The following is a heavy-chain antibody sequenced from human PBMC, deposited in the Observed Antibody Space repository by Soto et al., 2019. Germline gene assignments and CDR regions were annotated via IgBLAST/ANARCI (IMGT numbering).Heavy chain of an antibody. CDR1: GDSVSSNSAA. V-gene: IGHV6-1*01. Sequence: PSQALSLTCAISGDSVSSNSAAWNWIRQSPSRGLEWLGRTYYRSKWYNDYAVSVKSRIAINPDTSKNQFSLQLNSVTPEDTAVYYCARELRYFDWLSRGYYFDYWGEGTLVTVS. CDR3: ARELRYFDWLSRGYYFDY. CDR2: TYYRSKWYN. J-gene: IGHJ4*02. D-gene: IGHD3-9*01.